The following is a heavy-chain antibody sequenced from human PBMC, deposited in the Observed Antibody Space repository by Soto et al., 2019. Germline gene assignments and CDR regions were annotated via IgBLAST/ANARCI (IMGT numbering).Heavy chain of an antibody. CDR3: ARGGKDDPTSYYYGMDV. CDR1: GGTFSSYA. J-gene: IGHJ6*02. D-gene: IGHD3-3*01. CDR2: IIPIFGTA. V-gene: IGHV1-69*13. Sequence: ASVKVSCKASGGTFSSYAISWVRQAPGQGLEWMGGIIPIFGTANYAQKFQGRVTITADESTSTAYMELSSLRSEDTAVYYCARGGKDDPTSYYYGMDVWGQGTTVSVSS.